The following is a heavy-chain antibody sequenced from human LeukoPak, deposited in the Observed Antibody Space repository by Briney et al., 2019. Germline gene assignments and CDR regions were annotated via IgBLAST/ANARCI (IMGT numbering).Heavy chain of an antibody. J-gene: IGHJ3*02. Sequence: PSETLSLTCTVSGGSISSSSYYWGWIRQPPGKGLEWIGSIYYSGSTYYNPSLKSRVTISVDTSKNQFSLKLSSVTAADTAVYYCAREGMDYPDAFDIWGQGTMVTVSS. D-gene: IGHD3/OR15-3a*01. CDR3: AREGMDYPDAFDI. V-gene: IGHV4-39*07. CDR1: GGSISSSSYY. CDR2: IYYSGST.